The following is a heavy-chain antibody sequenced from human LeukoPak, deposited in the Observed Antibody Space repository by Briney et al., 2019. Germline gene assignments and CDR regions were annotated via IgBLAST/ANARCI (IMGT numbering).Heavy chain of an antibody. D-gene: IGHD3-22*01. V-gene: IGHV3-23*01. Sequence: PGGSLRLSCAASGFTFSSYAMSWVRQAPGKGLEWVSAFSGSDGSTYYADSVKGRFTISRGNSKNTLYLQMNSLGAEDTAVYYCAKDMVLSGYYYIGSFENWGQGTLVTVSS. J-gene: IGHJ4*02. CDR2: FSGSDGST. CDR1: GFTFSSYA. CDR3: AKDMVLSGYYYIGSFEN.